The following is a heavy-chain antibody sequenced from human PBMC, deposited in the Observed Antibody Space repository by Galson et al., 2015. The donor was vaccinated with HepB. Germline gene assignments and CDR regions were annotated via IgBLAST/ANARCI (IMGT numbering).Heavy chain of an antibody. CDR2: ISGSGGST. CDR3: AREGYSPRGAFDI. Sequence: SLRLSCAASGFTFSSYAMSWVRQAPGKGLEWVSAISGSGGSTYYADSVKGRFTISRDNSKNTLYLQMNSLRAEDTAVYYCAREGYSPRGAFDIWGQGTMVTVSS. D-gene: IGHD6-13*01. CDR1: GFTFSSYA. J-gene: IGHJ3*02. V-gene: IGHV3-23*01.